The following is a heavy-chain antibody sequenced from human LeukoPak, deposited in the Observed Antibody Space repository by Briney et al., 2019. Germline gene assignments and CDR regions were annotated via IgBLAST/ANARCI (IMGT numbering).Heavy chain of an antibody. CDR2: IYYSGTT. V-gene: IGHV4-39*01. D-gene: IGHD3-16*01. Sequence: PSETLSLTCTVSGGSISSSSYYWGWIRQPPGNGLEWIASIYYSGTTLYNPSLTSRVTISVDTSKIQFSLRLNSVTAADTAVYYCARQLGAYSYPFDIWGQGTKVTVSS. CDR3: ARQLGAYSYPFDI. CDR1: GGSISSSSYY. J-gene: IGHJ3*02.